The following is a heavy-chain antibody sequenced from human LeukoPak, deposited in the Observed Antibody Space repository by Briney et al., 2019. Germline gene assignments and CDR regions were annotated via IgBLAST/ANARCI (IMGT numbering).Heavy chain of an antibody. J-gene: IGHJ4*02. CDR3: ASSEGHYYDSSGYYYFDY. D-gene: IGHD3-22*01. CDR1: GFTFSSYG. Sequence: GGSLRLSCAASGFTFSSYGIHWVRQAPGKGLEWVANIKQDGSEKYYVDSVKGRFTISRDNAKNSLYLQMNSLRAEDTAVYYCASSEGHYYDSSGYYYFDYWGQGTLVTVSS. V-gene: IGHV3-7*01. CDR2: IKQDGSEK.